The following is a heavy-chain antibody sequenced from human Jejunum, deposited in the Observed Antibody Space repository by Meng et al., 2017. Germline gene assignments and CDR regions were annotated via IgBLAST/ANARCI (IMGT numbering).Heavy chain of an antibody. CDR2: INAGNGDT. Sequence: QGQLVQSGAEVKKPGASVKVSCKASGYTFTNYAMNWVRQAPGQRPEWMGWINAGNGDTKYLQKFQGRVTITRDTSASTAYMELSSLRSEDMAVYYCARAIGVVIMEADYWGQGTLVTVSS. V-gene: IGHV1-3*01. J-gene: IGHJ4*02. D-gene: IGHD2-2*01. CDR1: GYTFTNYA. CDR3: ARAIGVVIMEADY.